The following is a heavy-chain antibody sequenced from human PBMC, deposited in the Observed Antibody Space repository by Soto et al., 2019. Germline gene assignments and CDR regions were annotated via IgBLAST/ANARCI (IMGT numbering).Heavy chain of an antibody. CDR1: GGTFSSYA. J-gene: IGHJ3*02. CDR3: ARRGAYDSSGYFGEDAFDI. CDR2: IIPIFGTA. D-gene: IGHD3-22*01. V-gene: IGHV1-69*13. Sequence: SVKVSCKASGGTFSSYAISWVRQAPGQGLEWMGGIIPIFGTANYAQKFQGRVTITADESTSTAYMELSSLRSEDTAVYYCARRGAYDSSGYFGEDAFDIWGQGTMVTVSS.